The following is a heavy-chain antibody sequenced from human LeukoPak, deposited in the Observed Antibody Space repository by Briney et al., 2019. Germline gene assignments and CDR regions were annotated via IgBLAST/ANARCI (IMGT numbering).Heavy chain of an antibody. CDR2: ISYDGSNK. V-gene: IGHV3-30*18. CDR3: AKDLPEHIVVVTATPGAFDI. J-gene: IGHJ3*02. CDR1: GFTFSSYG. Sequence: GGSLRLSCAASGFTFSSYGMHWVRQAPGKGLEWVAVISYDGSNKYYADSVKGRFTISRDNSKNTLYLQMNSLRAEDTAVYYCAKDLPEHIVVVTATPGAFDIWGQGTMVTVSS. D-gene: IGHD2-21*02.